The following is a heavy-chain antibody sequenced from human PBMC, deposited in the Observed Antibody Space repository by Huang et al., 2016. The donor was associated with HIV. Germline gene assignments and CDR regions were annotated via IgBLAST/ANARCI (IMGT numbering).Heavy chain of an antibody. J-gene: IGHJ6*02. Sequence: VESGGRLVQPGGSIRLSCVGSTFRFGAYWMSWVRQSPGKGLEWVANIKKDESEKYYVDFVKGRFNISRDNAKKVLFLEMNNVRVEDTATYYCATKTAAMDIWGQGTTVTVS. D-gene: IGHD1-7*01. CDR1: TFRFGAYW. CDR3: ATKTAAMDI. CDR2: IKKDESEK. V-gene: IGHV3-7*01.